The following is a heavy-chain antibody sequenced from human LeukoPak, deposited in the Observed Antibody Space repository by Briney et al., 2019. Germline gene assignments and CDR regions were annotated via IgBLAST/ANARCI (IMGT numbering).Heavy chain of an antibody. V-gene: IGHV4-59*01. CDR2: IYYSGST. D-gene: IGHD6-13*01. J-gene: IGHJ5*02. CDR3: ARGIAAAGPIWFDP. Sequence: SETLSLTCTVSGGSISSYYWSWIRQPPGKGLEWIGYIYYSGSTNYNPSPKSRVTISVDTSKNQFSLKLSSVTAADTAVYYCARGIAAAGPIWFDPWGQGTLVTVSS. CDR1: GGSISSYY.